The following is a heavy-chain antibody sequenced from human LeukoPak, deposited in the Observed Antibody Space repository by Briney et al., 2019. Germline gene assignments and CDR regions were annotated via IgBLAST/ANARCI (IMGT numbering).Heavy chain of an antibody. D-gene: IGHD3-22*01. CDR1: GFTFSPYR. J-gene: IGHJ1*01. V-gene: IGHV3-74*01. CDR3: ARAPSEIGGYYPEYFRH. CDR2: IKSDGST. Sequence: GESLRLSCAASGFTFSPYRMHWVRQAPGKGLVWVSRIKSDGSTNYADSVKGRFTISRDNAKNTVSLQMNSLRAEDTGVYFCARAPSEIGGYYPEYFRHWGQGTLVTVSS.